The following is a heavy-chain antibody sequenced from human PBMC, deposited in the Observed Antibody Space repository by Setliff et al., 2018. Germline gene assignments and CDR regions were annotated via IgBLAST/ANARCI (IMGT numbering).Heavy chain of an antibody. D-gene: IGHD3-3*01. J-gene: IGHJ3*02. Sequence: GESLKISCAASGFTFSSYWMSWVRQAPGKGLEWVANIKQDGSEKYYVDSVKGRFTISRDNAKNSLYLQMNSLRAEDTAVYYCASPTLFGWSGYYGAHDAFDIWGQGTMVT. V-gene: IGHV3-7*01. CDR1: GFTFSSYW. CDR2: IKQDGSEK. CDR3: ASPTLFGWSGYYGAHDAFDI.